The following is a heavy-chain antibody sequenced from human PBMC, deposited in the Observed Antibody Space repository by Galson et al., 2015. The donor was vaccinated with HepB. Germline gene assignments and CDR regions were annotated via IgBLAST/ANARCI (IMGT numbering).Heavy chain of an antibody. CDR2: IKSKSDGGTT. J-gene: IGHJ4*02. V-gene: IGHV3-15*01. D-gene: IGHD6-13*01. CDR3: TTHISSFDS. Sequence: SLRLSCAASGFIFTNAWMSWVRQAPGKGLEWVGRIKSKSDGGTTDYAAPVKGRFTISRDDSQNTLNLQMNSLKIEDTAVYYCTTHISSFDSWGQGTLVTASS. CDR1: GFIFTNAW.